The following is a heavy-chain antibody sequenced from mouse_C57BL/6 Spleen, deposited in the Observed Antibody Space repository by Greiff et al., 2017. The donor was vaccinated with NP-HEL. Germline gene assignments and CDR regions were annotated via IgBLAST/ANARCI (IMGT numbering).Heavy chain of an antibody. J-gene: IGHJ1*03. D-gene: IGHD2-3*01. CDR1: GYTFTSYW. V-gene: IGHV1-55*01. CDR3: ARGWLPHWYFDV. Sequence: QVQLQQPGAELVKPGASVKMSCKASGYTFTSYWITWVKQRPGQGLEWIGEIYPGSGSTNYNEKFKSKATLTVDTSSSTAYMQLSSLTSEDSAVYYCARGWLPHWYFDVWGTGTTVTVSS. CDR2: IYPGSGST.